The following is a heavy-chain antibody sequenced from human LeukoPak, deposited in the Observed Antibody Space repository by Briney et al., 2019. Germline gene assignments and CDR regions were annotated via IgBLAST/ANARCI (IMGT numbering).Heavy chain of an antibody. CDR2: VYYSGST. D-gene: IGHD3-22*01. V-gene: IGHV4-59*01. CDR1: SGSISAYY. CDR3: ALGSSSYYYAGLH. Sequence: PSETLSLTCTVSSGSISAYYCNWMRQTPEKGLEWVGYVYYSGSTKYNPSLKSRVTISMDTSKNQFSLDLSSVTAADTAVYYCALGSSSYYYAGLHWGQGNLVTVSS. J-gene: IGHJ4*02.